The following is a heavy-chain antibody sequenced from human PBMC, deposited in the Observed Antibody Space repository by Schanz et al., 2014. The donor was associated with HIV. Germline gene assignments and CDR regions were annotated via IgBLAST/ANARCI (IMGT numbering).Heavy chain of an antibody. Sequence: QVQLVESGGGVVQPGRSLRLSCAASGFTFSSYGMHWVRQAPGKGLEWVAVISFDETYEYYADSVKGRFTISRDKSKNTLYLQMNSLRPDDTGVYYCAKDQTSFGSSFFDYWGQGTLVTVSS. J-gene: IGHJ4*02. CDR1: GFTFSSYG. CDR3: AKDQTSFGSSFFDY. V-gene: IGHV3-30*18. CDR2: ISFDETYE. D-gene: IGHD6-6*01.